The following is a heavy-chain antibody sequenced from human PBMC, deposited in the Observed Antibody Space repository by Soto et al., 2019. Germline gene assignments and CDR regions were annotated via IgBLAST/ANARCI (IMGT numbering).Heavy chain of an antibody. CDR2: IYYSGST. CDR3: ATSTGYSSSWYVKY. CDR1: GGSLSRGGYY. V-gene: IGHV4-31*03. J-gene: IGHJ4*02. D-gene: IGHD6-13*01. Sequence: SETLSLTCTVSGGSLSRGGYYWSWIRQHPGKGLEWIRYIYYSGSTYYNPSLKSRVTISVDTSKNQFSLKLSSVTAADTAVYYCATSTGYSSSWYVKYWGQGTLVTVSS.